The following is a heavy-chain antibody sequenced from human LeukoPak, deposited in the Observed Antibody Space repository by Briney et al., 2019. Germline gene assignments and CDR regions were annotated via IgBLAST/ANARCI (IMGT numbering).Heavy chain of an antibody. D-gene: IGHD3-10*01. CDR2: IWDDGNNK. J-gene: IGHJ5*02. CDR1: GFSFSNHG. Sequence: GSLRLSCAASGFSFSNHGMHWVRQAPGKRLEWVAVIWDDGNNKRYANSVNGRFTISRDNSENTLYLQTNGLTAEDTAMYYCARDSYQDYYGRFDPWGQGTLVIVSS. CDR3: ARDSYQDYYGRFDP. V-gene: IGHV3-33*01.